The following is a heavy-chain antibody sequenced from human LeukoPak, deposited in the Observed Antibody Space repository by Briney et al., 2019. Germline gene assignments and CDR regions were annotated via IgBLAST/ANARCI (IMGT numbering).Heavy chain of an antibody. CDR1: GFTFSNYW. D-gene: IGHD1-26*01. J-gene: IGHJ3*02. Sequence: AGGSLRLSCAVSGFTFSNYWTSWVRQAPGKGLEWVAYIKQDGSERYYADSVKGRFTISRDNAKKSLYLQMNSLRAEDTAVYYCARYGSYLDAIDMWGQGTMVTVSS. CDR3: ARYGSYLDAIDM. CDR2: IKQDGSER. V-gene: IGHV3-7*01.